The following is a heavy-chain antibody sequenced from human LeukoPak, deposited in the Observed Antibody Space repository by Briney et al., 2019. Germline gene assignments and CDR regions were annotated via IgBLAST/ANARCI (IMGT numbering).Heavy chain of an antibody. D-gene: IGHD5-12*01. CDR1: GVSIRNGNYY. CDR3: ARDRNSGYEFDY. CDR2: IYFSGST. J-gene: IGHJ4*02. Sequence: SQTLSLTCTVSGVSIRNGNYYWSWIRQPPGKGLQWIENIYFSGSTHYNPSLRSRVCISVDMSKNQFSLNLNSVTVADTAVYYCARDRNSGYEFDYWGQGTLVTVSS. V-gene: IGHV4-30-4*01.